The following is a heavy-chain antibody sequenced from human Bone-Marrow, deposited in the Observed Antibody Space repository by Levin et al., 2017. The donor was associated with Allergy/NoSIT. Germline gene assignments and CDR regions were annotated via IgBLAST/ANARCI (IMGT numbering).Heavy chain of an antibody. V-gene: IGHV3-11*01. Sequence: GGSLRLSCAASGFIFGDYDMSWIRQAPGKGLECVSYISSSGRAIFHADSVRGRFTISRDNTKNLLYLQMNSLRAEDTAVYYCARDDSRGSFHYWGQGTLVTVSS. D-gene: IGHD3-10*01. CDR2: ISSSGRAI. CDR3: ARDDSRGSFHY. CDR1: GFIFGDYD. J-gene: IGHJ4*02.